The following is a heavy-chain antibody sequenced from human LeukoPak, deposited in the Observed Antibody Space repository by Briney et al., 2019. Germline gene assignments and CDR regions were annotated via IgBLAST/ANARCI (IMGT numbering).Heavy chain of an antibody. CDR1: GYTFTNYA. Sequence: ASVKVSCNASGYTFTNYAINWVRQAPGQGLEWMGWITTDTGNPTYAQGFTGRFVFSLDTSVTTAYLQITSLKAEDTAVYYCARDGARLDIWGQGTMVSVSS. D-gene: IGHD4/OR15-4a*01. CDR2: ITTDTGNP. CDR3: ARDGARLDI. V-gene: IGHV7-4-1*02. J-gene: IGHJ3*02.